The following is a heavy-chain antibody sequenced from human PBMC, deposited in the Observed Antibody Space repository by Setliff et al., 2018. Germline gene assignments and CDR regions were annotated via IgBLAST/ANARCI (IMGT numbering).Heavy chain of an antibody. Sequence: GGSLRLSCAASGFTFSDYSMNWVRQAPGKGLEWVSDISSSSSTIDYADSVKGQFTISRDNAQNSLYLQMNSLRAEDTAVYYCARSYNFWSGPALDVWGKGTTVTVSS. CDR2: ISSSSSTI. J-gene: IGHJ6*04. V-gene: IGHV3-48*01. D-gene: IGHD3-3*01. CDR3: ARSYNFWSGPALDV. CDR1: GFTFSDYS.